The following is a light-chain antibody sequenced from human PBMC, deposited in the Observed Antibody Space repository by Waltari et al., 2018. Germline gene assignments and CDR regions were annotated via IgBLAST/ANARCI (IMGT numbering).Light chain of an antibody. J-gene: IGKJ1*01. CDR1: QSISTS. V-gene: IGKV1-39*01. CDR2: AAS. Sequence: EIQMTQLPSSLPASLGDRVTITCRASQSISTSLNWYQQKPGKAPTLLMYAASTLQSGVTSRFSGSGSGTDFTLTISSLQPEDSATYFCQQSHNTPWTFGQGTKVEIK. CDR3: QQSHNTPWT.